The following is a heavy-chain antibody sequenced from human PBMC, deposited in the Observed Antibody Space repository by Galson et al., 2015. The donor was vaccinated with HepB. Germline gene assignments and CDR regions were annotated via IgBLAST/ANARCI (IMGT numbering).Heavy chain of an antibody. CDR2: IYYSGST. J-gene: IGHJ4*02. V-gene: IGHV4-59*01. CDR3: ATQMGRLPHEFDY. Sequence: SETLSLTCTVSGGSISSYYWSWIRQPPGKGLEWIGYIYYSGSTNYNPSLKSRVTISVDTSKNQFSLKLSSVTAADTAVYYCATQMGRLPHEFDYWGQGTLVTVSS. CDR1: GGSISSYY. D-gene: IGHD6-25*01.